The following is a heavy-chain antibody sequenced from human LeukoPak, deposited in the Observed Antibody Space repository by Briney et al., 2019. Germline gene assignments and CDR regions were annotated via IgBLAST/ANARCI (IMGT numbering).Heavy chain of an antibody. CDR3: ARSKDICTNGVCSSDY. Sequence: SETLSLTCTVSGGSISSYYWSWTRQPPGKGLEWIGHIYYSGSTNYNPSLKSRVTISVDTSKNQFSLKLSSVTAADTAVYYCARSKDICTNGVCSSDYWGQGTLVTVSS. CDR2: IYYSGST. V-gene: IGHV4-59*01. CDR1: GGSISSYY. J-gene: IGHJ4*02. D-gene: IGHD2-8*01.